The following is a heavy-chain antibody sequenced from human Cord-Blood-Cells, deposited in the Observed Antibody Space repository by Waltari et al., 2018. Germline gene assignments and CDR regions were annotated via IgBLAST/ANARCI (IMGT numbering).Heavy chain of an antibody. V-gene: IGHV4-30-4*01. CDR2: SDDRRGT. CDR1: GGSITSGVYY. Sequence: QVQLQESGPGLVKPSQTLSLTCTVSGGSITSGVYYCGWIQQPAGKGLEWLGYSDDRRGTDYNSILKSRVTISVDTSKKQFSLKVSSVTVADTAVYYGASDGLGIVDYGGQGTLVTVSS. J-gene: IGHJ4*02. CDR3: ASDGLGIVDY. D-gene: IGHD7-27*01.